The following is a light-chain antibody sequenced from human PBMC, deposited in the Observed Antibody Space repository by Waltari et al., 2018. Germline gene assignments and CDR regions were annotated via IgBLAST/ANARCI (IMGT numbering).Light chain of an antibody. J-gene: IGLJ2*01. CDR1: SDVGNYHL. Sequence: QSALTQPASVSGSPGQSITIPCTSDVGNYHLVSWYQQRPGTAPNLKIYGATKRPSGVSDRFSGSKSVNTASLTISGLQAEDEADYYCCTFTSSGTWVFGGGTKLTVL. CDR3: CTFTSSGTWV. CDR2: GAT. V-gene: IGLV2-23*01.